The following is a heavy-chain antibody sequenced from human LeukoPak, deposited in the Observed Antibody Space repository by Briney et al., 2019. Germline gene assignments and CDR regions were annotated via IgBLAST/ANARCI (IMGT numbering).Heavy chain of an antibody. CDR3: ARVVYSGWQGELSD. CDR2: INSDGSTT. CDR1: GFTFSDHY. V-gene: IGHV3-74*01. D-gene: IGHD6-19*01. J-gene: IGHJ4*02. Sequence: GGSLRLSCAPSGFTFSDHYMSWVRQAPGKGLVWVSRINSDGSTTSYADSVMGRFTISRDNAKNTLYLQMNSLRAEDTAVYYCARVVYSGWQGELSDWGEGTLVTVSS.